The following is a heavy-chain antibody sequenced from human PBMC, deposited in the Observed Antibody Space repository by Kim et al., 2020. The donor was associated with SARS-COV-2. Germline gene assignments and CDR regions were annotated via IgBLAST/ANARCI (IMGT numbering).Heavy chain of an antibody. CDR3: ASPRTTYYYYGMDV. Sequence: ASVKVSCKASGYTFTGYYMHWVRQAPGQGLEWMGWINPNSGGTNYAQKFQGRVTMTRDTSISTAYMELSRLRSDDTAVYYCASPRTTYYYYGMDVWSQGTTVTVSS. D-gene: IGHD1-7*01. CDR2: INPNSGGT. J-gene: IGHJ6*02. V-gene: IGHV1-2*02. CDR1: GYTFTGYY.